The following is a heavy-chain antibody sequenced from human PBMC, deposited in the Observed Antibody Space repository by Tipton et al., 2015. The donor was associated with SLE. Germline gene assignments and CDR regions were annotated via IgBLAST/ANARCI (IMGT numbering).Heavy chain of an antibody. CDR2: INSIDGGT. CDR1: GYTITTCY. V-gene: IGHV1-46*01. J-gene: IGHJ5*02. CDR3: AGEVRCVEFDH. D-gene: IGHD1-1*01. Sequence: QSGAEVKKPGAPVKVPCRASGYTITTCYIHWFRQAPGQGLERLGKINSIDGGTNYARKFRGTVTVTRDASTSTVYVELSWLTSDDTAVYYCAGEVRCVEFDHGGQGTLFPVSS.